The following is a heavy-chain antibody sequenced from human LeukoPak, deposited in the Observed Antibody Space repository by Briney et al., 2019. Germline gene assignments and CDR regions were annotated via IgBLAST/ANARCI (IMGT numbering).Heavy chain of an antibody. J-gene: IGHJ6*03. CDR3: ARGLFDPVYYYYMDV. Sequence: ASVKVSCKASGYTFTNYYMHWVRQAPGQGLEWMGIINPSGGITNYAQKFQGRVTMTRDMSTSTVYMELSSLRSEDTAVYYCARGLFDPVYYYYMDVWGKGTTVTVSS. D-gene: IGHD3-9*01. CDR2: INPSGGIT. V-gene: IGHV1-46*01. CDR1: GYTFTNYY.